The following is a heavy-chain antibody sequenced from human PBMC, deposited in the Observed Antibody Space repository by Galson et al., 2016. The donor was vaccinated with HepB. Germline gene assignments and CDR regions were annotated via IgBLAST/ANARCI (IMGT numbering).Heavy chain of an antibody. CDR1: GFTLSIYG. J-gene: IGHJ4*02. V-gene: IGHV3-30*18. CDR3: AKVRAGPSDESFYRSLDS. CDR2: ISHDGNKK. D-gene: IGHD1-26*01. Sequence: LRLSCAASGFTLSIYGMYWVRQAPGKGLEWVALISHDGNKKFYADSVKGRFTISRDDSKNTLYLQMNSLRPEDSALYYCAKVRAGPSDESFYRSLDSWGQGTPVSVSS.